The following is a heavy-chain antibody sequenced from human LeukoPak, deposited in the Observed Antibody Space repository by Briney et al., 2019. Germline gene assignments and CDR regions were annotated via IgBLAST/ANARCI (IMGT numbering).Heavy chain of an antibody. J-gene: IGHJ6*03. V-gene: IGHV4-39*01. CDR1: GGSISSSSYY. D-gene: IGHD2-2*01. CDR2: IYYSGST. CDR3: ARLGCSSTSCSYYYYYYMDV. Sequence: PSETLPLTCTVSGGSISSSSYYWGWIRQPPGKGLEWIGSIYYSGSTYYNPSLKSRVTISVDTSKNQFSLKLSSVTAADTAVYYCARLGCSSTSCSYYYYYYMDVWGKGTTVTVSS.